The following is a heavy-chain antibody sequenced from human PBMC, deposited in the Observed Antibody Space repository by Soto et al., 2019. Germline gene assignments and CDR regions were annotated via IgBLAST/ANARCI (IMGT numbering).Heavy chain of an antibody. Sequence: GGSLRLSCAASGFTFGSYGMHWVRQAPGKGLEWVAVIWYDGSNKYYADSVKGRFTISRDNSKNTLYLQMNSLRAEDTAVYYCARDRSRYYYGSLCYWGQGTLVTVSS. CDR2: IWYDGSNK. V-gene: IGHV3-33*01. J-gene: IGHJ4*02. CDR1: GFTFGSYG. D-gene: IGHD3-10*01. CDR3: ARDRSRYYYGSLCY.